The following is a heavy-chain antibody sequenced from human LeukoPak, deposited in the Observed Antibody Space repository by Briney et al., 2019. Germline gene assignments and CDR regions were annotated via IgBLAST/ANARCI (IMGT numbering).Heavy chain of an antibody. Sequence: PSETLSLTCTVSGGSISSGGYYWSWIRQHPGKGLEWIGYIYYSGSTYYNPSLKSRVTISVDTSKNQFSLKLSSVTAADTAVYYCASNGLRMYGTDVWGQGTTVTVSS. V-gene: IGHV4-31*03. D-gene: IGHD3-10*01. CDR2: IYYSGST. CDR1: GGSISSGGYY. J-gene: IGHJ6*02. CDR3: ASNGLRMYGTDV.